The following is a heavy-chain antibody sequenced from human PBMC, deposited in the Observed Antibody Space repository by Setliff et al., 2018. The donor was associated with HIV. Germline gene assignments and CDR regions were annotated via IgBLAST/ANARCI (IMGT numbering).Heavy chain of an antibody. D-gene: IGHD4-17*01. CDR3: TKGVQRLRPYYFDS. J-gene: IGHJ4*02. CDR1: GFTFSSYW. CDR2: IKQDGSEK. Sequence: PGGSLRLSCAAFGFTFSSYWMSWVRQAPGKGLEWVANIKQDGSEKYYVDSVKGRFTISRDNAKNSLHLQMNSLRAEDTAIYYCTKGVQRLRPYYFDSWGQGTLVTVSS. V-gene: IGHV3-7*03.